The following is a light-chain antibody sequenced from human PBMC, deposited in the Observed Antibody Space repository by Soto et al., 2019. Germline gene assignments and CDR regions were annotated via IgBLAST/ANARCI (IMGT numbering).Light chain of an antibody. V-gene: IGKV1-16*01. Sequence: DLQMTQSPSSLSASVGDRVTITCRASQGINNYLAWFQHKPGKAPKSLISAASTLQSGVASRFSGSGYGTDFTLTISSLQPEDFATYYCQQYSRYPHTFGQGTKLEI. CDR2: AAS. CDR3: QQYSRYPHT. J-gene: IGKJ2*01. CDR1: QGINNY.